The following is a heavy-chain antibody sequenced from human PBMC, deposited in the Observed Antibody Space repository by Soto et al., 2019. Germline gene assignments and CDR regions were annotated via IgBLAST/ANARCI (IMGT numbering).Heavy chain of an antibody. Sequence: ASVKVSCKSSGYSFTGYYMHWVRQAPGQGLEWMGWINPNSGGTNYAQKFQGRVTMTRDTSISTAYMELSRLRSDDTAVYYCARGYGVYYYYGMDVWGQGTTVTSP. CDR3: ARGYGVYYYYGMDV. V-gene: IGHV1-2*02. CDR2: INPNSGGT. CDR1: GYSFTGYY. J-gene: IGHJ6*02. D-gene: IGHD4-17*01.